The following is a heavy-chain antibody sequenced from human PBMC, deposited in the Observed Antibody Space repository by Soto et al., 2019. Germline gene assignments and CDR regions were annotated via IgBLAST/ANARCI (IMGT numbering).Heavy chain of an antibody. D-gene: IGHD1-1*01. V-gene: IGHV1-69*13. CDR2: IIPIFGAA. CDR3: AREPATAKPEGVDF. CDR1: GGSFNSFA. Sequence: SVKVSCKASGGSFNSFAISWVRQAPGQGLEWMGGIIPIFGAASYGQRIQGRVTITADESTSTAFMELSRLRSGDTAVYYCAREPATAKPEGVDFWGQGTLVTVSS. J-gene: IGHJ4*02.